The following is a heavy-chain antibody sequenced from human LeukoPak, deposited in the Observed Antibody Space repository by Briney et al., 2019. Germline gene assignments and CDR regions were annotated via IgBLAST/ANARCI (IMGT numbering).Heavy chain of an antibody. V-gene: IGHV4-59*08. CDR3: ARLEMTTRFGGDY. J-gene: IGHJ4*02. Sequence: SETLSLTCTVSGGSIRSHYWSWIRQPAGKGLEWIGCIQYSGNTNYNPSLKSRFIISVDTSKNQFSLKVNSVTAADTAVYYCARLEMTTRFGGDYWGQGILVTVSS. CDR1: GGSIRSHY. CDR2: IQYSGNT. D-gene: IGHD5-24*01.